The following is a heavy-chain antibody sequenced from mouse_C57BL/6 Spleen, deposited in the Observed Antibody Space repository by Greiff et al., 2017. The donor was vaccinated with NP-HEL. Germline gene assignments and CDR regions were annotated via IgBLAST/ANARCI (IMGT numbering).Heavy chain of an antibody. CDR2: INPYNGGT. V-gene: IGHV1-19*01. CDR3: ASPAAYARFAY. CDR1: GYTFTDYY. D-gene: IGHD1-1*01. J-gene: IGHJ3*01. Sequence: VQLQQSGPVLVKPGASVKMSCKASGYTFTDYYMNWVKQSPGKSLEWIGVINPYNGGTSYNQKFKGKATLTVDKSSSTAYMELNSLTSEDSAVYYCASPAAYARFAYWGQGTLVTVSA.